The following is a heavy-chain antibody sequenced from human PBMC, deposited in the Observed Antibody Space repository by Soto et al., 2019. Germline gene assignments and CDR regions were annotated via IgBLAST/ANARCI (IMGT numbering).Heavy chain of an antibody. CDR1: GGSIRSSSYY. Sequence: PSETLSLTCSVSGGSIRSSSYYWGWIRQPPGKGLEWIGSIYYTGSPYNNPSLKSRVTISVDTSKNQFSLKLSSVTAADTAVYYCAIAVTTVTTYDYWGQGTLVTVSS. J-gene: IGHJ4*02. V-gene: IGHV4-39*07. D-gene: IGHD4-17*01. CDR2: IYYTGSP. CDR3: AIAVTTVTTYDY.